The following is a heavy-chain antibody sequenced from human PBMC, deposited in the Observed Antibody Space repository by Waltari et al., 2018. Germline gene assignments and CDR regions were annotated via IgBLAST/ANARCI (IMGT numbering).Heavy chain of an antibody. CDR3: ARDRGHSGYDWESQRDVRHPYGMDV. Sequence: QVQLQESGPGLVKPSETLSLNCTVSGGSISSHYWSWIRKTPGKGLEWSGYVYYSGSPTSNPPLLGRVTLSVDTSKNQFSLKLSSVTAADTAVYYCARDRGHSGYDWESQRDVRHPYGMDVWGQGTTVTVSS. CDR1: GGSISSHY. V-gene: IGHV4-59*11. J-gene: IGHJ6*02. D-gene: IGHD5-12*01. CDR2: VYYSGSP.